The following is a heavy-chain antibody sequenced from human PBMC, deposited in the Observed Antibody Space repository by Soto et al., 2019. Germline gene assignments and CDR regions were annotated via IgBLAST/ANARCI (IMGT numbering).Heavy chain of an antibody. D-gene: IGHD2-8*01. J-gene: IGHJ4*02. Sequence: TGGSLRLSCAASKFTFSNYAMSWVRQAPGKGLEWVSGISDYGSRTYYADSVQGRFTVSRDNSKNMLYLQMNSLRAEDTAVYYCAKDRRYCTNVICYFHYWGQGPLVTVSS. CDR2: ISDYGSRT. V-gene: IGHV3-23*01. CDR1: KFTFSNYA. CDR3: AKDRRYCTNVICYFHY.